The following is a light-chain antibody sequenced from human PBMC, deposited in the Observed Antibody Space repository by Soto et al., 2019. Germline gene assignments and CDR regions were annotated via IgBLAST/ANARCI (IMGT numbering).Light chain of an antibody. J-gene: IGLJ1*01. CDR1: SSNIGAGYD. V-gene: IGLV1-40*01. CDR3: HSYDSSLSGTYV. Sequence: QSVLTQPPSVSGAPGQRVTISCTEGSSNIGAGYDVHWYQQLPGTAPKLLIYGNNNRPSGVPDRFSGSRSDTSASLAITGLQTEDEADYYCHSYDSSLSGTYVFGTGTKLTVL. CDR2: GNN.